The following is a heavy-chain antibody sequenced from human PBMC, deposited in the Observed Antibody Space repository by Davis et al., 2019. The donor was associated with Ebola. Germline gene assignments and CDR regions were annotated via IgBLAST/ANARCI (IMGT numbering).Heavy chain of an antibody. V-gene: IGHV2-5*01. Sequence: SGPTLVKPTQTLTLTCTFSGFSLSTSGVGVGWIRQPPGKALEWLALIYWNDDKRYSPSLKSRLTITKDTSKNQVVLTMTNMDPVDTATYYCAHRGSSWYRGWFDPWGQGTLVTVSS. CDR1: GFSLSTSGVG. D-gene: IGHD6-13*01. CDR3: AHRGSSWYRGWFDP. J-gene: IGHJ5*02. CDR2: IYWNDDK.